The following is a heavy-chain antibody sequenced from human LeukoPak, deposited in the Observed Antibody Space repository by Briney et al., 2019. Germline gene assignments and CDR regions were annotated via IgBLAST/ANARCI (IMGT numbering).Heavy chain of an antibody. CDR2: IYYSGST. CDR3: VRQRVVGFYDPFDF. J-gene: IGHJ4*02. CDR1: DGSISSYY. V-gene: IGHV4-59*01. D-gene: IGHD2/OR15-2a*01. Sequence: SGTLSLTCTVSDGSISSYYWSWIRQPPGKGLGWIGYIYYSGSTNYNPSLKSRVTISVDMSKNQFSLKLSSVTAADTAVYYCVRQRVVGFYDPFDFWGQGTLVTVSS.